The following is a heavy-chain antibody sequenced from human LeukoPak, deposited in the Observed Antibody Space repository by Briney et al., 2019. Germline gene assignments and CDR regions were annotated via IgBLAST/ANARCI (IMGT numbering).Heavy chain of an antibody. V-gene: IGHV1-69*05. CDR1: GGTFSSYA. CDR2: IIPIFGTA. D-gene: IGHD3-16*01. CDR3: AREKLGGSYYYGMDV. J-gene: IGHJ6*02. Sequence: SVKVSCKASGGTFSSYAISWVRQAPGQGLEWMGGIIPIFGTANYAQKFQGRVTMTRDTSTSTVYMELSSLRSEDTAVYYCAREKLGGSYYYGMDVWGQGTTVTVSS.